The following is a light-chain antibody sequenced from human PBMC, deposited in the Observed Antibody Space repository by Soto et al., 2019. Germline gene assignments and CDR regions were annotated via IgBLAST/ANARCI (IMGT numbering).Light chain of an antibody. CDR2: GNS. V-gene: IGLV1-40*01. Sequence: QSVLTQPPSVSGAPGQRVTISCTGSSSNIGAGYDVHWYQQLPGTAPKLLIYGNSNRPSGVPDRFSGSKSGTSASLAITGLQAEDEADYYCQSYDRSLRGSYVFGTGTKVTVL. CDR3: QSYDRSLRGSYV. J-gene: IGLJ1*01. CDR1: SSNIGAGYD.